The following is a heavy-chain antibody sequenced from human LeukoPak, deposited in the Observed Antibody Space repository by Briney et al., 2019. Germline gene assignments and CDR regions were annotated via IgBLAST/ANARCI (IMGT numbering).Heavy chain of an antibody. D-gene: IGHD3-22*01. Sequence: GVSLRLSYAASGFTFRKYTMFWVRQAPGKGLEWVSAISGSGGRTYYADSVKGRFTISRDNSRNTLYLQMNSLRAEDTAVYYCANGFYDSSGYYYEYFDYWGQGTLVTVSS. CDR3: ANGFYDSSGYYYEYFDY. V-gene: IGHV3-23*01. CDR1: GFTFRKYT. CDR2: ISGSGGRT. J-gene: IGHJ4*02.